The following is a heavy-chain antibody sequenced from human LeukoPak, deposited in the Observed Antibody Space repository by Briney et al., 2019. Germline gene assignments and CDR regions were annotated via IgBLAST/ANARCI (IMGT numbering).Heavy chain of an antibody. CDR2: INPSGGGT. V-gene: IGHV1-46*01. CDR3: ARGQAYSSSRIGYFDY. D-gene: IGHD6-13*01. Sequence: ASVKVSCKASGYTFTSYYMHWVRQAPGQGLEWMGIINPSGGGTSYAQKFQGRVTMTRDISTSTVYMELSSLRSEDTAVYYCARGQAYSSSRIGYFDYWGQGTLVTVSS. J-gene: IGHJ4*02. CDR1: GYTFTSYY.